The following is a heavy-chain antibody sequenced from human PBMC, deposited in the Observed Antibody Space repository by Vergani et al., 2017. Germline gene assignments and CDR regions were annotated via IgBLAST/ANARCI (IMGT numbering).Heavy chain of an antibody. D-gene: IGHD2-8*02. V-gene: IGHV3-21*06. CDR1: GFTFSDFS. CDR3: EGDCTSVGCPDNYGMDV. J-gene: IGHJ6*02. Sequence: EVQLLESGGGLVQPGGSLRLSCAASGFTFSDFSMSWVRQAPGKGLEWVAFIGSSGPYINYADSVKGRFIISRDNTNNSLFLQLRSLRAEDAAVYYCEGDCTSVGCPDNYGMDVWGQGATVTVSS. CDR2: IGSSGPYI.